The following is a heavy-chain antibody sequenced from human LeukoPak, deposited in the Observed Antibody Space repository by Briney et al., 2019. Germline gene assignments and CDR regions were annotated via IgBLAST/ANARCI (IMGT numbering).Heavy chain of an antibody. Sequence: GGSLRLSCAAAGFTFSNNAMSWVRQAPGKGLGWVSGISGSGSNTYYANSVRGRFTISRDRYKNTLYLQMNSPTAEDTALYYCAKDRDGEWIQAHWGQGTLVTVSS. V-gene: IGHV3-23*01. J-gene: IGHJ4*02. CDR2: ISGSGSNT. CDR3: AKDRDGEWIQAH. D-gene: IGHD5-18*01. CDR1: GFTFSNNA.